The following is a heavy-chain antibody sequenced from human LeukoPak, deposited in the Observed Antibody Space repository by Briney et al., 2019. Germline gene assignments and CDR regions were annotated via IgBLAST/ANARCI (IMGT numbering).Heavy chain of an antibody. CDR2: ISISSSTI. J-gene: IGHJ6*02. Sequence: GGSLRLSCAASGFTFSNYNMNWVRQAPGKGLEWVSYISISSSTIYYADSVKGRFTISRDNAKNSLYLQMNSLRAEDTAVYYCARQPRNYYGMDVWGQGTTVTVYS. CDR3: ARQPRNYYGMDV. V-gene: IGHV3-48*01. CDR1: GFTFSNYN.